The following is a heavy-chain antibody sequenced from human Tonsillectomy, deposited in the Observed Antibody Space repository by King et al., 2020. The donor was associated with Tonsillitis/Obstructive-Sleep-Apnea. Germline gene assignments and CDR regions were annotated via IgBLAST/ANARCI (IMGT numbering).Heavy chain of an antibody. Sequence: VQLVESGGGLVQPGGSLRLSCAASRFTFSSYWMSWVRLAPGKGLEWVANIQQDGSEKYYVDSVKGRFTISRDNAKNSLYLQMNSLRAEDTAVYYCAWGYPDGFDIWGQGTMVTVSS. V-gene: IGHV3-7*03. CDR2: IQQDGSEK. CDR3: AWGYPDGFDI. D-gene: IGHD5-18*01. CDR1: RFTFSSYW. J-gene: IGHJ3*02.